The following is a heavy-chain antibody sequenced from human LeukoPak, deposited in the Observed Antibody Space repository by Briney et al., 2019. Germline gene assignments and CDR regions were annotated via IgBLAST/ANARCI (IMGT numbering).Heavy chain of an antibody. Sequence: GGSLRLSCAASGFTFSSYAMSWVRQAPGKGLEWVSAISGSGGSTYYADSVKGRFTISRDNSRNTLYLQMNSLRAEDTAVYYCASYFHYGDYASLWYWGQGTLVTVSS. CDR2: ISGSGGST. D-gene: IGHD4-17*01. J-gene: IGHJ4*02. V-gene: IGHV3-23*01. CDR3: ASYFHYGDYASLWY. CDR1: GFTFSSYA.